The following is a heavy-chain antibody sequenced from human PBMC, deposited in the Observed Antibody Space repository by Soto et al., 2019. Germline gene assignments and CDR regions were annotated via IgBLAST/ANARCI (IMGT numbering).Heavy chain of an antibody. CDR2: IYYSGST. D-gene: IGHD1-1*01. CDR3: ARDSGIWKDHEPFDI. Sequence: RSSVAGDTRRDFDWGWLLPPPRKGLEWIGYIYYSGSTNYNPSLKSRVTISLDTSKNQFSLRLTSVTAADTAVYYCARDSGIWKDHEPFDIWGPGTMV. CDR1: GDTRRDFD. V-gene: IGHV4-59*01. J-gene: IGHJ3*02.